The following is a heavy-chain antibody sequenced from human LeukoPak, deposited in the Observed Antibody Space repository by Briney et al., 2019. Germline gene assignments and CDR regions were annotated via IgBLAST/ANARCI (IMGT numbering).Heavy chain of an antibody. J-gene: IGHJ3*02. CDR1: GFTFSSYS. Sequence: GGSLRLSCAASGFTFSSYSMNWVRQAPGKGLEWVSSISSSSSYIYYADSVKGRFTISRDNAKNSLYLQMNSLRAEDTAVYYCARAIFGVVNAFGIWGQGTMVTVSS. CDR3: ARAIFGVVNAFGI. V-gene: IGHV3-21*01. CDR2: ISSSSSYI. D-gene: IGHD3-3*01.